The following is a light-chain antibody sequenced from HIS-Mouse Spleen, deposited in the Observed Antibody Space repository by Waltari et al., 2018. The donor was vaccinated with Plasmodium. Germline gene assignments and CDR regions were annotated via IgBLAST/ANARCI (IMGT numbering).Light chain of an antibody. Sequence: ELLITHPPPTLSVSPGEKATLSCRASQGVSSTLAWYQQKPGQAPRLLIYGASTRATGIPARFSGSGSGTEFTRTISSLQSEDFAVYYCQQYNNWSFTFGPGTKVDIK. CDR3: QQYNNWSFT. J-gene: IGKJ3*01. CDR1: QGVSST. V-gene: IGKV3-15*01. CDR2: GAS.